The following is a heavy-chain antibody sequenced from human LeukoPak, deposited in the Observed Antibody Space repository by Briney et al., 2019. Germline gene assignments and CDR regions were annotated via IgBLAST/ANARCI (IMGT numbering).Heavy chain of an antibody. J-gene: IGHJ6*02. D-gene: IGHD2-21*01. CDR1: GGSISSYY. CDR3: ARITFVVEGYGMDV. V-gene: IGHV4-59*08. Sequence: KPSETLSLTCTVSGGSISSYYWSWIRQPPGRGLEWIGYIYYSGSTNYNPSLKSRVTISVDTSKNQFSLSLSSVTAADTAVYYCARITFVVEGYGMDVWGQGTTVTVSS. CDR2: IYYSGST.